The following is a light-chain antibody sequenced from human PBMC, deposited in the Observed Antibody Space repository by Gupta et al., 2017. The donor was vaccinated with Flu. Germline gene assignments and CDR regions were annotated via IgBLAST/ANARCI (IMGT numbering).Light chain of an antibody. CDR3: QSYDSSMHAGV. CDR1: RSSIGAGCD. J-gene: IGLJ3*02. V-gene: IGLV1-40*01. CDR2: VYT. Sequence: NSSNGGRSSIGAGCDNNGYQHYPETGNTPLIVVYTSRTSGVADPFSASKSDTGASASLTITGLQAEDEADYYCQSYDSSMHAGVFGGGTKLTVL.